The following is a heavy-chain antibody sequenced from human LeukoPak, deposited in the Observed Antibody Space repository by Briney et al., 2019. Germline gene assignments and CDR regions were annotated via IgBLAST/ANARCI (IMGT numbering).Heavy chain of an antibody. D-gene: IGHD5-12*01. CDR3: AKRGYSGYDYNFDY. J-gene: IGHJ4*02. Sequence: GGSLRLSCAASGFTFSSYAMHWVRQAPGKGLEWVAVISYDGSNKYYADSVKGRFTISRDNSKNTLYLQMNSLRAEDTAVYYCAKRGYSGYDYNFDYWGQGTLVTVSS. CDR2: ISYDGSNK. V-gene: IGHV3-30*04. CDR1: GFTFSSYA.